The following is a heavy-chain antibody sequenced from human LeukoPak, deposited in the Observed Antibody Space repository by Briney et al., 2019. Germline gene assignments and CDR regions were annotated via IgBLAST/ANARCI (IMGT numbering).Heavy chain of an antibody. CDR2: ISGSGGST. V-gene: IGHV3-23*01. CDR3: AKDQGTIFGVVIIPFY. Sequence: GGSLRLSCAASGFTFSSYAMSWVRQAPGKGLEWVSAISGSGGSTYYADSVKGRFTISRDNSENTLYLQMNSLRAEDTAAYYCAKDQGTIFGVVIIPFYWGQGTLVTVSS. D-gene: IGHD3-3*01. J-gene: IGHJ4*02. CDR1: GFTFSSYA.